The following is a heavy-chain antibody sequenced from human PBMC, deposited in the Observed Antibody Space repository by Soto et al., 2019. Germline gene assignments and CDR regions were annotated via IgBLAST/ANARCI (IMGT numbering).Heavy chain of an antibody. V-gene: IGHV6-1*01. J-gene: IGHJ4*02. CDR1: GDSVSSNSVA. D-gene: IGHD5-18*01. CDR2: TYYRSRWYN. CDR3: AIRYSYGLDY. Sequence: SQTLSLTCAISGDSVSSNSVAWNWIRQSPSRGLEWLGRTYYRSRWYNDYAVSVRSRITINPDTSKNQFSLQLNSVTPDDTAVYFCAIRYSYGLDYWGQGTLVTVS.